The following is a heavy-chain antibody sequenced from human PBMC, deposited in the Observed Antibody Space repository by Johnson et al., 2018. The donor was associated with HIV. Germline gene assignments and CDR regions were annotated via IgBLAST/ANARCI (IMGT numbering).Heavy chain of an antibody. CDR2: ISFDGTSK. CDR1: RFTFNSHD. V-gene: IGHV3-30*02. Sequence: QVQLVETGGGEVQPGGSLRLSCAASRFTFNSHDMNWVRQAPGKGLEWVAFISFDGTSKYYGDSVKGRFTISRDNSKKTLYLQMNSLRTEDTAVYYCAKEYFDIWGQGTRVTVSS. J-gene: IGHJ3*02. CDR3: AKEYFDI.